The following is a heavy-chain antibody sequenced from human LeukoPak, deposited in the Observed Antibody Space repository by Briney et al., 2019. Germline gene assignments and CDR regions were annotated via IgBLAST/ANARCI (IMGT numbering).Heavy chain of an antibody. CDR2: IYYSGST. J-gene: IGHJ4*02. CDR1: GGSISSSSYY. Sequence: SETLSLTCTVSGGSISSSSYYWGWIRQPPGKGLEWIGCIYYSGSTYYNPSLKSRVTMSVDTSKNQFSLKLSSVTAADTAVYYCARDMRSSGYFAYFDYWGQGTLGTVSS. D-gene: IGHD3-22*01. V-gene: IGHV4-39*07. CDR3: ARDMRSSGYFAYFDY.